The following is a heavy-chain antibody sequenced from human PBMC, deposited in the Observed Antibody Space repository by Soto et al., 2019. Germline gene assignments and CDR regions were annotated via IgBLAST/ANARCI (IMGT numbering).Heavy chain of an antibody. CDR3: ARALKEYYYDSRPYYYFDY. Sequence: SETLSLTCTVSGGSISSGDYYWNWIRQPPGKDLEWIGYIYYSGSAYYSPSLKSRVSISVDTSKNQFSLKLSSVTAADTAVYYCARALKEYYYDSRPYYYFDYWGQGTLVTVSS. CDR1: GGSISSGDYY. D-gene: IGHD3-22*01. V-gene: IGHV4-30-4*01. J-gene: IGHJ4*02. CDR2: IYYSGSA.